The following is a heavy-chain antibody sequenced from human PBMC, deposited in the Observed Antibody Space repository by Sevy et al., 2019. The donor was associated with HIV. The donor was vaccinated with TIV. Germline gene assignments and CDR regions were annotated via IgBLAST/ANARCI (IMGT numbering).Heavy chain of an antibody. D-gene: IGHD5-18*01. CDR1: GFTFSSYW. V-gene: IGHV3-7*01. J-gene: IGHJ4*02. Sequence: GGSLRLSCAASGFTFSSYWMTWVRQAPGKRPEWVADIKPSGSEKKYVDSVKGRFTVSRDNAKNILYLQMNSLRVEDTAVYYCRTWIQQSSRDYWGQGTLVTLSS. CDR3: RTWIQQSSRDY. CDR2: IKPSGSEK.